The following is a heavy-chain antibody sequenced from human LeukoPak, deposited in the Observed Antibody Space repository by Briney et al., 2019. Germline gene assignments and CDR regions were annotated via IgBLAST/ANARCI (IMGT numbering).Heavy chain of an antibody. J-gene: IGHJ5*02. CDR3: SRVAYCSGGSCYHNWFDP. CDR1: GYTFTSYD. CDR2: MNPNSGNT. D-gene: IGHD2-15*01. Sequence: ASVKVCCKASGYTFTSYDINWVRQATGQGLEWMGWMNPNSGNTGYAQKFQGRVTITRNTSISTAYMELSSLRSEDTAVYYCSRVAYCSGGSCYHNWFDPWGQGTLVTVSS. V-gene: IGHV1-8*03.